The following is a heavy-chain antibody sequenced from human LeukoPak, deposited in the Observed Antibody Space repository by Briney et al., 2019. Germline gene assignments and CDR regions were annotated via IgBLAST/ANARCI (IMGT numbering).Heavy chain of an antibody. V-gene: IGHV1-2*02. CDR3: ARAGREYYYGSGSYYRAFDI. CDR1: GYTFTGYY. CDR2: INPNSGGT. J-gene: IGHJ3*02. Sequence: GASVTVSFKASGYTFTGYYMHWVRQAPGQGLEGMGWINPNSGGTNYAQKFQGRVTMTRATSISTAYMELSRLRSDDTAVYCCARAGREYYYGSGSYYRAFDIWGQGTMATVSS. D-gene: IGHD3-10*01.